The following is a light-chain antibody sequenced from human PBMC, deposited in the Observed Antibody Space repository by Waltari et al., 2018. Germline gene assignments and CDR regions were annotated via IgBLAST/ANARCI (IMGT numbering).Light chain of an antibody. J-gene: IGKJ4*01. V-gene: IGKV3D-15*01. Sequence: EIVLTQSPATLSVSLVERATLSCRASQSVYTNLAWYQQRPGQAPRLLIYGASNRGTDIPARFSGSGSGTECTLTIPTLQSEDFAVDYCQQYNKWPLTFGGGTKVEI. CDR2: GAS. CDR1: QSVYTN. CDR3: QQYNKWPLT.